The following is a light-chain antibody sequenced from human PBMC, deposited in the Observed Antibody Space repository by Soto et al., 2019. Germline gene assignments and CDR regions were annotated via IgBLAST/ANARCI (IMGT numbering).Light chain of an antibody. V-gene: IGLV2-14*01. Sequence: QSALTQPASVSGSPGQSITISCTGTSRDIGAYNFISWYQQHPGKAPKLLIYNVSDRPTGVSKCFSGSKSGSAASLTISGLQPEDEGDYYCSSYTGITTLGIFGGGTKLTVL. CDR1: SRDIGAYNF. CDR2: NVS. CDR3: SSYTGITTLGI. J-gene: IGLJ2*01.